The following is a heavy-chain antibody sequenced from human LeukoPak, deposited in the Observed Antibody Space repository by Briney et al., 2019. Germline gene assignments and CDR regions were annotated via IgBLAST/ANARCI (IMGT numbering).Heavy chain of an antibody. J-gene: IGHJ4*02. CDR2: ISCSGSTI. CDR3: ARIAVAGKVVHY. D-gene: IGHD6-19*01. V-gene: IGHV3-11*01. CDR1: GFTFSDYY. Sequence: GGSLRLSCAASGFTFSDYYMSWIRQAPGKGLEWVSYISCSGSTIYYADSVKGRFTISRDNAKNSLYLQMNSLRAEDTAVYYCARIAVAGKVVHYWGQGTLVTVSS.